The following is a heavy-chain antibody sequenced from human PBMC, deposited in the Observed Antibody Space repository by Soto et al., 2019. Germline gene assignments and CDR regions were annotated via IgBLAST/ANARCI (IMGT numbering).Heavy chain of an antibody. Sequence: PSETLSLTCTVSGGSINTYYWNWIRQPAGRGLEWIGRVFSSGATSHNPSLNGRVTMSVDMSKSQFSLGLSSVTAADTAVYYCARVPQRGHNIYSGIMDVWGRGSTVTVSS. V-gene: IGHV4-4*07. CDR1: GGSINTYY. CDR3: ARVPQRGHNIYSGIMDV. CDR2: VFSSGAT. J-gene: IGHJ6*02. D-gene: IGHD3-10*01.